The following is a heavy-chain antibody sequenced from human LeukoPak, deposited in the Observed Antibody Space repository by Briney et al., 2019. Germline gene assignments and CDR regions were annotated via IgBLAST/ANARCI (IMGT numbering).Heavy chain of an antibody. CDR3: ARDAVTMVRGVIIGAFDI. Sequence: PGGSLRPSCAASGFTFSSYSMNWVRQAPGRGLEWVSSISSSSSYIYYADSVKGRFTISRDNAKNSLYLQMNSLRAEDTAVYYCARDAVTMVRGVIIGAFDIWGQGTMVTVSS. CDR1: GFTFSSYS. CDR2: ISSSSSYI. V-gene: IGHV3-21*01. J-gene: IGHJ3*02. D-gene: IGHD3-10*01.